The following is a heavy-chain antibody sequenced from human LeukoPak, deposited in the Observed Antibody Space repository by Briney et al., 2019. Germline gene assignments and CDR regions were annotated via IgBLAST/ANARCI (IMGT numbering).Heavy chain of an antibody. CDR2: IYCSGST. J-gene: IGHJ4*02. V-gene: IGHV4-59*01. D-gene: IGHD6-19*01. CDR1: GGSIISYS. CDR3: ARGGKDYSSGPWKFDY. Sequence: SETLSLTCTVYGGSIISYSWSSVRQPPGKGLEWIGYIYCSGSTNYNPSLKSRVTMSVDTSKNQFSLKLSSVTPADTAVYYCARGGKDYSSGPWKFDYWGQGTLVTVSS.